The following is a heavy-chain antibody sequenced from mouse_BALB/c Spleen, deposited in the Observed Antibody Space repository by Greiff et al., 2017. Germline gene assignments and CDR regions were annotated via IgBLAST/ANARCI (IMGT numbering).Heavy chain of an antibody. Sequence: LVKTGASVKISCKASGYSFTGYYMHWVKQSHGTSLEWIGYISCYNGATSYNQKFKGKATFTVDTSSSTAYMQFNSLTSEDSAVYYCARDGSHYAMEYWGQGTSVTVSS. CDR1: GYSFTGYY. CDR3: ARDGSHYAMEY. V-gene: IGHV1S34*01. CDR2: ISCYNGAT. J-gene: IGHJ4*01. D-gene: IGHD2-3*01.